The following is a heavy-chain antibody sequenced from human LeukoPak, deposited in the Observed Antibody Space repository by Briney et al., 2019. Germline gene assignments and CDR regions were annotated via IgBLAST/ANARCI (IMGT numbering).Heavy chain of an antibody. CDR1: GYTFTGYY. CDR2: INPNSGGT. J-gene: IGHJ4*02. Sequence: ASVKVSCKASGYTFTGYYMHWVRQAPGQGLEWMGWINPNSGGTNYAQKFQGRVTMTRDTSISTAYMELSRLRSDDTAVYYCARDSDTAMANFDYWGQGTLVNVSS. V-gene: IGHV1-2*02. D-gene: IGHD5-18*01. CDR3: ARDSDTAMANFDY.